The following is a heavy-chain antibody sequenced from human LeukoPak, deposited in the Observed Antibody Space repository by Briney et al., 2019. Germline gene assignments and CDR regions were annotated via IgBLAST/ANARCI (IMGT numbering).Heavy chain of an antibody. J-gene: IGHJ4*02. V-gene: IGHV1-18*01. D-gene: IGHD3-3*01. CDR2: ISAYNGNT. Sequence: ASVKVSCKASGYTFTSYGISWVRQAPGQGLEWMGWISAYNGNTNYAQRLQGRVTMTTDTSTSTAYMELRSLRSDDTAVYYCARADVLRFLEWLPNDYWGQGTLVTVSS. CDR3: ARADVLRFLEWLPNDY. CDR1: GYTFTSYG.